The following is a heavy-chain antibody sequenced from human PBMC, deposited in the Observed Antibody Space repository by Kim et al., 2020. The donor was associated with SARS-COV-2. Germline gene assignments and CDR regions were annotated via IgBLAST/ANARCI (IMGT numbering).Heavy chain of an antibody. Sequence: SETLSLTCAVNGGTFNGYYRGWIRQPPGKGLEWIGEINHSGSTNYNPSLKSRVTISVDTSKDQFSLKLSSVTAADTAVYYCAIITKPYYYYYYGMDVWG. CDR1: GGTFNGYY. D-gene: IGHD3-22*01. CDR3: AIITKPYYYYYYGMDV. J-gene: IGHJ6*02. CDR2: INHSGST. V-gene: IGHV4-34*08.